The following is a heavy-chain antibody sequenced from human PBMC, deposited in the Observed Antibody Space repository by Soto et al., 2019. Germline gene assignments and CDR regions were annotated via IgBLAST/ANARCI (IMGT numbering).Heavy chain of an antibody. D-gene: IGHD3-3*01. CDR2: ISHDGSNK. CDR3: AKDRWRGHAIGY. CDR1: GFTFSTYD. Sequence: QVQLVESGGGVVQPGRSLRLSCAAPGFTFSTYDMHWVRQAPGKGLEWVAVISHDGSNKYYTDVVKGRFTISRDNSKNTLYLQMNSLTPEDTAVYYCAKDRWRGHAIGYWGQGSTVTVSS. V-gene: IGHV3-30*18. J-gene: IGHJ4*02.